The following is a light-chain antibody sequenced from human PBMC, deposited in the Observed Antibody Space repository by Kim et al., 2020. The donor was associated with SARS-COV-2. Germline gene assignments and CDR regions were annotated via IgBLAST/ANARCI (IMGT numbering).Light chain of an antibody. CDR3: QQSYDPPFT. CDR2: ATS. J-gene: IGKJ4*01. CDR1: QSVSTY. V-gene: IGKV1-39*01. Sequence: SVRDRVTLSCRASQSVSTYLNWYKQKTKKAPKVLIYATSNVQSGVPSRFSGSGFGTDFTLTISSLQPGDFATYYCQQSYDPPFTFGGGTKVDIK.